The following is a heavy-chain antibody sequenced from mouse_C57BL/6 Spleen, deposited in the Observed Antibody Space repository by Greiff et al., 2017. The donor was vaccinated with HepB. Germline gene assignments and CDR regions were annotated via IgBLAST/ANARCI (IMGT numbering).Heavy chain of an antibody. V-gene: IGHV1-54*01. CDR1: GYAFTNYL. Sequence: QVQLQQSGAELVRPGTSVKVSCTASGYAFTNYLIAWVKQRPGQGLVWIGVINPGSGGTNYNEKFKGKATLTADKSSSTAYMQLSSLTSEDSAVYFCALHYYGSSYYFDYWGQGTTLTVSS. J-gene: IGHJ2*01. D-gene: IGHD1-1*01. CDR3: ALHYYGSSYYFDY. CDR2: INPGSGGT.